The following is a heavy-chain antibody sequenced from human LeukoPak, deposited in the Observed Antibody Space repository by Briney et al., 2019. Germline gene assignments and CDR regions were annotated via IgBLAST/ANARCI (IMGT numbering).Heavy chain of an antibody. Sequence: GGSLRLSCAASGFIVSRNSMSWVRQAPGKGLEWVSSISSSSSYIYYADSVKGRFTISRDNAKNSLYLQMNSLRAEDTAVYYCARDPGIAYFDYWGQGTLVTVSS. CDR1: GFIVSRNS. D-gene: IGHD6-13*01. CDR2: ISSSSSYI. V-gene: IGHV3-21*01. J-gene: IGHJ4*02. CDR3: ARDPGIAYFDY.